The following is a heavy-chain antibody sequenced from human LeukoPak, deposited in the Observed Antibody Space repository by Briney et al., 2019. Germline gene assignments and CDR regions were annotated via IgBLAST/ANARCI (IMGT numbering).Heavy chain of an antibody. CDR2: ISSSGSTI. V-gene: IGHV3-48*03. Sequence: GGSLRPSCAASGFTFSSYEMNWVRQAPGKGLEWVSYISSSGSTIYYADSVKGRFTIPRDNAKNSLYLQMNSLRAEDTAVYYCAELGITMIGGVWGKGTTVTISS. CDR3: AELGITMIGGV. J-gene: IGHJ6*04. D-gene: IGHD3-10*02. CDR1: GFTFSSYE.